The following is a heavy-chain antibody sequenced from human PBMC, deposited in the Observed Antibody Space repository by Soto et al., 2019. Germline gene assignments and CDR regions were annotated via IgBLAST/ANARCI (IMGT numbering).Heavy chain of an antibody. Sequence: QVQLVQSRTEVKKPGASVKVSCKVSGHTLTELSMHWVRLAPGKGLEWMGGFDPEDGETISAQKFQGRVTMTEDTSTDSTYLELSSLRSEDTAVYYCAAGGTRWLHSPFDYWGQGTLVTISS. CDR2: FDPEDGET. J-gene: IGHJ4*02. CDR1: GHTLTELS. CDR3: AAGGTRWLHSPFDY. D-gene: IGHD1-1*01. V-gene: IGHV1-24*01.